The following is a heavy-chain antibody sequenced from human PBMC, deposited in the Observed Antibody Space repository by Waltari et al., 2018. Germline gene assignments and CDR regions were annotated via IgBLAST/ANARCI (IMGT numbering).Heavy chain of an antibody. CDR3: ASDPSMQHVAAGGY. CDR1: GFSFGSYI. J-gene: IGHJ4*02. V-gene: IGHV3-21*01. CDR2: IIPNSIKT. D-gene: IGHD2-8*01. Sequence: VQVVESGGGVVQPGGSLRLSCLTSGFSFGSYIMNWVRQAPGKGLEWVSSIIPNSIKTYYLESVRGRFTISRDNARNSLYLQMDSLRVEDSAVYYCASDPSMQHVAAGGYWGQGTLVTVSS.